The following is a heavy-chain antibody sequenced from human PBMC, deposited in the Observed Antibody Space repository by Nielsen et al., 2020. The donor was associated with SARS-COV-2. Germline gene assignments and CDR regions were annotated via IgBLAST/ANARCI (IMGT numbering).Heavy chain of an antibody. CDR2: ISSSSGAI. CDR3: ARDASPYSGRYWFDP. CDR1: GFTFSSYS. J-gene: IGHJ5*02. D-gene: IGHD1-26*01. Sequence: GGSLRLSCVASGFTFSSYSMNWVRQAPGKGLEWVSFISSSSGAIYYADSVKGRFTISRDNAKNSLYLQMNSLRDEDTAVYYCARDASPYSGRYWFDPWGQGTLVTVSS. V-gene: IGHV3-48*02.